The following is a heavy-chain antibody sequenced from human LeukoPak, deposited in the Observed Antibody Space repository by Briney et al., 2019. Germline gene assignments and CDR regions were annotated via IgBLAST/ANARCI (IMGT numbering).Heavy chain of an antibody. CDR3: AREGGPYRPLDY. CDR1: GGSISSTNW. Sequence: PGGSLRLSCGVSGGSISSTNWWTWVRQPPGEGLEWIGEVHLSGRTNYNPSLESRVTMSVDMSENHISLKLTSVTAADTAVYYCAREGGPYRPLDYSGQGTLVTVSS. J-gene: IGHJ4*02. V-gene: IGHV4-4*02. CDR2: VHLSGRT.